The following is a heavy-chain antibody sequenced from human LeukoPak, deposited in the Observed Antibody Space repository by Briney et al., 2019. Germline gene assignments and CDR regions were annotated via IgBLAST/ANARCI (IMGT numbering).Heavy chain of an antibody. CDR3: TTAYCGGDCYSNWFDP. CDR1: GFTFGDYA. D-gene: IGHD2-21*02. J-gene: IGHJ5*02. V-gene: IGHV3-49*03. Sequence: GGSLRLSCTASGFTFGDYAMSWFRQAPGKGLEWVGFIRSKAYGGTTEYAASVKGRFTISRDDSKSIAYLQMNSLKTEDTAVCYCTTAYCGGDCYSNWFDPWGQGTLVTVSS. CDR2: IRSKAYGGTT.